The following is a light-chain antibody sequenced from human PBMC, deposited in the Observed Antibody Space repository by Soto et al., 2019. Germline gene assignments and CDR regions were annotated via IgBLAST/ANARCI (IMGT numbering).Light chain of an antibody. CDR2: SNN. J-gene: IGLJ1*01. V-gene: IGLV1-44*01. CDR1: SSNIGSNT. CDR3: XAWXXXXNGYV. Sequence: QAVVTQPPSASGTPGQRVTISCSGSSSNIGSNTVNWYQQLPGTAPKLLIYSNNQRPSGVPDRFSGSKSGTSASLAISGLXSXXXAXXXXXAWXXXXNGYVFGTGTKLTVL.